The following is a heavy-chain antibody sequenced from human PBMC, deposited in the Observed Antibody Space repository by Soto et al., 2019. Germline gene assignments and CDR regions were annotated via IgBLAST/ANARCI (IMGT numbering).Heavy chain of an antibody. V-gene: IGHV2-5*02. J-gene: IGHJ3*02. Sequence: QITLKESGPTLVKPTQTLTLTCTFSGFSLSTSGVAVGWIRQPPGKALEWLALMYWDDDKRYSPSLKSRLTITKDTSKNQVVLTMTNMDPVDTATYYCAHRRLAWLQGNEAFDIWGQGTMVTVSS. CDR3: AHRRLAWLQGNEAFDI. D-gene: IGHD5-12*01. CDR2: MYWDDDK. CDR1: GFSLSTSGVA.